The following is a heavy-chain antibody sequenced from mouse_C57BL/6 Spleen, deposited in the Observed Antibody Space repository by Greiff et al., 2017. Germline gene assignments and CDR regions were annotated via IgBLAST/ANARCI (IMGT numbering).Heavy chain of an antibody. D-gene: IGHD2-5*01. J-gene: IGHJ2*01. Sequence: EVKLMESGPELVKPGASVKISCKASGYSFTDYNMNWVKQSNGKSLEWIGVINPNYGTTSYNQKFKGKATLTVDQSSSTAYMQLNSLTSEDSAVYYCARGLYSNTGDYFDYWGQGTTLTVSS. CDR2: INPNYGTT. V-gene: IGHV1-39*01. CDR1: GYSFTDYN. CDR3: ARGLYSNTGDYFDY.